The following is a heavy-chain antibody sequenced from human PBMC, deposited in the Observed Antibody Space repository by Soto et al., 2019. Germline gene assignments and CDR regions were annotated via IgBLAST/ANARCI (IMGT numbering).Heavy chain of an antibody. J-gene: IGHJ4*02. D-gene: IGHD6-13*01. V-gene: IGHV3-30*18. CDR1: GFTFSTYG. CDR2: ISYDGTNK. CDR3: AKERYSSSSPDFDY. Sequence: QVQLVESGGGVVQPGRSLRLSCAASGFTFSTYGMHWVRQAPGKGLGWVAVISYDGTNKYYADSVKGRFTISRDNSKNTLYLQMHSLRAEDTAVYYCAKERYSSSSPDFDYWGQGTLVTVSS.